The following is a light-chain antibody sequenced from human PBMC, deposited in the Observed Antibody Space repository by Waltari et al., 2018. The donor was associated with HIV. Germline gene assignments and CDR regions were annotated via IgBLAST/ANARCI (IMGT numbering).Light chain of an antibody. CDR2: DAA. V-gene: IGKV3-20*01. CDR3: QQYGGSPET. J-gene: IGKJ1*01. Sequence: EIVLTQSPGTLSLSPGEGVTLSCRSSQSVSSNLLAWYQQKPGQAPRLLIYDAARRATDIPARFKGSGSGTNFTLTIDRLGPEDFAVYYCQQYGGSPETFGQGTKGEIK. CDR1: QSVSSNL.